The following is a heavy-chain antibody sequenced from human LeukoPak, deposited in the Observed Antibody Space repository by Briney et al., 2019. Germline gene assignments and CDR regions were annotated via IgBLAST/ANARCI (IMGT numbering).Heavy chain of an antibody. CDR1: GFTFSSYE. CDR2: ISSSGSTI. CDR3: GSGRSGSAFDI. V-gene: IGHV3-48*03. J-gene: IGHJ3*02. D-gene: IGHD6-25*01. Sequence: GGSLRLSCEASGFTFSSYEMNWVRQAPGKGLEWVSYISSSGSTIYYADSVKGRFTISRDNAKNSLYLQMNSLRAEDTAVYYFGSGRSGSAFDIWGQGTMVTVSS.